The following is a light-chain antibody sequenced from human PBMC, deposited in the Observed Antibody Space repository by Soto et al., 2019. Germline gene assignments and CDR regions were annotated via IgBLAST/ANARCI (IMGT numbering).Light chain of an antibody. CDR1: QSVTSNY. CDR2: GIS. Sequence: EVVMTQSPATLSVSPGEGATLSRRASQSVTSNYLAWYQQKPGKAPRLLIHGISNRATGVPDRFSGSGSGTDFTLTISRLEPEDFAVYYCQQYTAWPLTFGQGTKVDIK. J-gene: IGKJ1*01. V-gene: IGKV3-20*01. CDR3: QQYTAWPLT.